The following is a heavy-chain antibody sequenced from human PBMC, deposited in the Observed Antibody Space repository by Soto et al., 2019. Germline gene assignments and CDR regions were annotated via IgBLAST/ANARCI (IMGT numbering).Heavy chain of an antibody. J-gene: IGHJ6*02. V-gene: IGHV5-51*01. Sequence: GESLKISCKGSGYTFTNYWIDWVRQIPGKGLEWMGIIYPGDSDTRYSTSFQGQVTISADRSISTAYLQWSSLKASDTGMYYCARYPTLTDYFFHGMDVWGQGTTVTVSS. D-gene: IGHD4-17*01. CDR2: IYPGDSDT. CDR1: GYTFTNYW. CDR3: ARYPTLTDYFFHGMDV.